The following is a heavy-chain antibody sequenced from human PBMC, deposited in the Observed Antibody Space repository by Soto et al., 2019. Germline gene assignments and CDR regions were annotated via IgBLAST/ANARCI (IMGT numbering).Heavy chain of an antibody. CDR1: GFSVSSGSFY. CDR2: IYNNGSP. J-gene: IGHJ4*02. Sequence: QVQLHESGPGLVKPSETLSLTCTVSGFSVSSGSFYWTWIRQPPGMGLEWLASIYNNGSPNYNPSLNSRVTISLDTSKNQFSLRLTSVTAADTAIYYGARGYRAGANFYAPGEWGQGTLVTVSS. V-gene: IGHV4-61*01. CDR3: ARGYRAGANFYAPGE. D-gene: IGHD2-8*02.